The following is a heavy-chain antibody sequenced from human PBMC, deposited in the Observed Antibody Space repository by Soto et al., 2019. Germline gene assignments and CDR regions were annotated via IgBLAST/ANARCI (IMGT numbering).Heavy chain of an antibody. CDR2: IYPGDSDT. Sequence: GESLKISCKGSVYSFTSYWIGWVRQMPGKGLEWMGIIYPGDSDTRYSPSFQGQVTISADKSISTAYLQWSSLKASDTAMYYCARSYPYYSSSWYVGAFDIWGQGTIVTV. D-gene: IGHD6-13*01. CDR1: VYSFTSYW. J-gene: IGHJ3*02. CDR3: ARSYPYYSSSWYVGAFDI. V-gene: IGHV5-51*01.